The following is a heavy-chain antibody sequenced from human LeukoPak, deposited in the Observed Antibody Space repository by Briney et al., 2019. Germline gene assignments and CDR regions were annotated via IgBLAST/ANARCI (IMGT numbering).Heavy chain of an antibody. D-gene: IGHD6-13*01. Sequence: GGSLRLSCAASGFTFSSYSMNWVRQAPGKGLEWVSSISSSSIYIYYADSVKGRFTISRDNAKNSLYLQMNSLRAEDTAVYYCARVGSTIAAAAPFDYWGQGTLVTVSS. J-gene: IGHJ4*02. CDR3: ARVGSTIAAAAPFDY. V-gene: IGHV3-21*01. CDR1: GFTFSSYS. CDR2: ISSSSIYI.